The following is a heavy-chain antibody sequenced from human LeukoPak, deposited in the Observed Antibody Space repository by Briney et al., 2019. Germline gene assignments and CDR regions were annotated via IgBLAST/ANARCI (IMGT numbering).Heavy chain of an antibody. CDR1: GGTFSNYA. CDR2: IIPILGIA. J-gene: IGHJ6*02. Sequence: GASVKVSCKAYGGTFSNYAISWVRQAPGQGLEWMGRIIPILGIADYAQKFPGRVTITADISTSTAYMELRSLRSEDTAVFYCARDGMVRGVIDYYGMDVWGQGATVTVSS. V-gene: IGHV1-69*04. CDR3: ARDGMVRGVIDYYGMDV. D-gene: IGHD3-10*01.